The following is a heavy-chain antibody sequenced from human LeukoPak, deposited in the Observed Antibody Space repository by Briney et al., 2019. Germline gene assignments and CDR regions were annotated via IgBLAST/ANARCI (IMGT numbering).Heavy chain of an antibody. Sequence: GESLKISCKGSGYSFTSYWIGWVRQMPGKGLEWMGIIYPGDSDTRYSPSFQGQVTISADKSISTAYLQWSSLKASDTAMYYCARHLPPSEGDYGVDYWGQGTLVTVSS. V-gene: IGHV5-51*01. CDR1: GYSFTSYW. D-gene: IGHD4-17*01. CDR2: IYPGDSDT. CDR3: ARHLPPSEGDYGVDY. J-gene: IGHJ4*02.